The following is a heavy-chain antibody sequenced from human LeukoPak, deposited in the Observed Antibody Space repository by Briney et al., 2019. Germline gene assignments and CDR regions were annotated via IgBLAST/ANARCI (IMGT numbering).Heavy chain of an antibody. Sequence: GGSLRLSCAASGFAFSDYYMSWIRQAPGKGLDWLSYISISGSDTFYADSVSGRFTISRDNAKNSLFLQMNSLRVEDTAVYYCARDRAFGVDFDYWGQGTLVTVSS. CDR3: ARDRAFGVDFDY. CDR2: ISISGSDT. CDR1: GFAFSDYY. J-gene: IGHJ4*02. D-gene: IGHD3-16*01. V-gene: IGHV3-11*01.